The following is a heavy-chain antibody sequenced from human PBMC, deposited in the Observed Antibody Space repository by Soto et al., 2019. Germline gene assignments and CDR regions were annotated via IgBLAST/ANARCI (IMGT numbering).Heavy chain of an antibody. J-gene: IGHJ4*02. CDR1: GGSISSYY. V-gene: IGHV4-59*12. CDR2: IHDSGIT. Sequence: SETLSLTCTVSGGSISSYYWNWIRQPPGKGLEWIGYIHDSGITDYNPSLKSRVTMSVDTSKNQFSLKLSSVTAADTAVYYCARDKWLAPFDYWGQGTLVTVSS. D-gene: IGHD6-19*01. CDR3: ARDKWLAPFDY.